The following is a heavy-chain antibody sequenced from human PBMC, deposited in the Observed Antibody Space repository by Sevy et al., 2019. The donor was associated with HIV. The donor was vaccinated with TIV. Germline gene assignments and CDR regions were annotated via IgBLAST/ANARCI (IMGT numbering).Heavy chain of an antibody. CDR3: ARGSGESSNWYPAY. J-gene: IGHJ4*02. CDR1: GFTFSSHG. Sequence: GGSLRLSCAASGFTFSSHGMHWVRQAPGKGLEWMAVFSFGGNYKSYGDSVKGRFTISRDDSKNSLYLQMNNLRPEDTDVYDGARGSGESSNWYPAYWGQGTLVTVSS. V-gene: IGHV3-30*03. CDR2: FSFGGNYK. D-gene: IGHD6-13*01.